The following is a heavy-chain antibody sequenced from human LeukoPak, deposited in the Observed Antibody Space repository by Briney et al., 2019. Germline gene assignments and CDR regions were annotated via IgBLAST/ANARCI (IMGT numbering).Heavy chain of an antibody. V-gene: IGHV3-48*03. Sequence: GGSLRLSCAASGFTFSSYEMNWVRQAPGKGLEWVSYISNSGSTIYYADSVKGRFTISRDNAKNSLYLQMNSLRAEDTAVYYCARGRGGRLQWLAYHYFDYWGQGTLVTVSS. J-gene: IGHJ4*02. D-gene: IGHD6-19*01. CDR3: ARGRGGRLQWLAYHYFDY. CDR2: ISNSGSTI. CDR1: GFTFSSYE.